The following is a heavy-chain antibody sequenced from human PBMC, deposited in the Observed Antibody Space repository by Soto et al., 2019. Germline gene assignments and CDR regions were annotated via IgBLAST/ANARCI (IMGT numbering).Heavy chain of an antibody. D-gene: IGHD2-15*01. CDR1: GYTFTSYG. CDR3: ARDRPYVVVAAAFDY. CDR2: ISAYNGNT. V-gene: IGHV1-18*01. J-gene: IGHJ4*02. Sequence: ASVKVSCKASGYTFTSYGISWVRQAPGQGLEWMGWISAYNGNTNYAQKLQGRVTMTTDTSTSTAYMELRSLRSDDTAVYYCARDRPYVVVAAAFDYWGQGILVTVSS.